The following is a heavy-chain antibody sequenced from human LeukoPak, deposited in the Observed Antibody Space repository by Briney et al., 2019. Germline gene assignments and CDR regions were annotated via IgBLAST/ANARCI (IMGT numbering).Heavy chain of an antibody. CDR3: ARRGYSYGQAYYYYYMDV. Sequence: PGGSLRLSCAASGFTFSSYWMSWVRQAPGKGLEWVANIKQDGSEKYYVDSVKGRFTISGDNAKNSLYLQMNSLRAEDTAVYYCARRGYSYGQAYYYYYMDVWGKGTTVTVSS. V-gene: IGHV3-7*01. D-gene: IGHD5-18*01. CDR2: IKQDGSEK. J-gene: IGHJ6*03. CDR1: GFTFSSYW.